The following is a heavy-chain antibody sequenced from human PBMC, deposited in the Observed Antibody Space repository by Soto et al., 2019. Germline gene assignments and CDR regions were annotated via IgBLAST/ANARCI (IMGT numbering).Heavy chain of an antibody. J-gene: IGHJ4*02. CDR1: GGSISSSDFY. CDR2: IYYSGST. D-gene: IGHD3-22*01. CDR3: ARGLSVYYDRSGYYFDY. V-gene: IGHV4-30-4*01. Sequence: SETLSLTCTVSGGSISSSDFYWSWIRQPPGKGLEWIGYIYYSGSTYYNPSLKSRVTISVDTSNNQFSLKLSSVTAADTAVYYCARGLSVYYDRSGYYFDYWGQGTLVTVSS.